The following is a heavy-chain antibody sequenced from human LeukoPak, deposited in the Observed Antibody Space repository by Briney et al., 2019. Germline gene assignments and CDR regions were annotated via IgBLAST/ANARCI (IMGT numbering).Heavy chain of an antibody. J-gene: IGHJ4*02. CDR3: ARVGDRGLSY. CDR1: GFSFNSYT. CDR2: ISSNGGST. V-gene: IGHV3-64*01. D-gene: IGHD3-3*01. Sequence: GGSLRLSCLASGFSFNSYTMNWVREAPGKGLEYVSAISSNGGSTYYANSVKGRFTISRDNSKNTLYLQMGSLRAEDMAVYYCARVGDRGLSYWGQGTLVTVSS.